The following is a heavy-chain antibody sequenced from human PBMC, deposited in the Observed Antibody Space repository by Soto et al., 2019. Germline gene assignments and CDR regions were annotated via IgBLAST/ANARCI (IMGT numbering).Heavy chain of an antibody. CDR2: IIPIFGTA. CDR1: GGTFSSYA. V-gene: IGHV1-69*13. Sequence: SVKVSCKASGGTFSSYAISWVRQAPGQGLEWMGGIIPIFGTANYAQKFQGRVTITADESTSTAYMELSSLRSEDTAVYYCARVWTYYYDSSGPSGDYWGQGTLVTVSS. CDR3: ARVWTYYYDSSGPSGDY. D-gene: IGHD3-22*01. J-gene: IGHJ4*02.